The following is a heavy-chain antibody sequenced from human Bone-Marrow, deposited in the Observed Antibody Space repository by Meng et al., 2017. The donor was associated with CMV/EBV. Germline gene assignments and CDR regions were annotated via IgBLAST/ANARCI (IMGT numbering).Heavy chain of an antibody. Sequence: LSLTCAASGFTFSNAWMNWVRQAPGKGLEWVGRIKTKTDGGTTDYAAPVKGRFTISRDDSKTTLYLQMNSLKTEDTAVYYCTTEKGDRGVRERYYFDYWGQGKLVTVSS. CDR3: TTEKGDRGVRERYYFDY. CDR1: GFTFSNAW. CDR2: IKTKTDGGTT. D-gene: IGHD1-26*01. V-gene: IGHV3-15*01. J-gene: IGHJ4*02.